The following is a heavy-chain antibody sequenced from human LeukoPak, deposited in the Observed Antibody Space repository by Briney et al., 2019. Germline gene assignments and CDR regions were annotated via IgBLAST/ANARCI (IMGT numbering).Heavy chain of an antibody. V-gene: IGHV3-66*01. J-gene: IGHJ6*02. Sequence: GGSLRLSCAASGFTVSSNYMSWVRQAPGKGLEWVSVIYSGGSTYYADSVKGRFTISRDNSKNTLYLQMNSLRAEDTAVYYCANTDCTNGVCYYYGMDVWGQGTTVTVSS. CDR2: IYSGGST. CDR3: ANTDCTNGVCYYYGMDV. D-gene: IGHD2-8*01. CDR1: GFTVSSNY.